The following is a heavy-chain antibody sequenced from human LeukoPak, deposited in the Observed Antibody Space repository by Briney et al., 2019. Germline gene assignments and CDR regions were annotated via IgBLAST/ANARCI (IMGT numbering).Heavy chain of an antibody. D-gene: IGHD3-16*01. CDR3: VRDYVWGTENPDY. Sequence: GGSLRLSCAGSGFTFNNFWMSWFRQAPGGRLEWVGNIKNDGTEKYYLDSLRGRFTISRGNAKQSVFLQMHSLRAEDTAVYFCVRDYVWGTENPDYWGQGTQVTVSS. CDR2: IKNDGTEK. V-gene: IGHV3-7*01. J-gene: IGHJ4*02. CDR1: GFTFNNFW.